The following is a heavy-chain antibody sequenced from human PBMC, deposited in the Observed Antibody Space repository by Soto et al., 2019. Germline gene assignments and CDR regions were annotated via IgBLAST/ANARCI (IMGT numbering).Heavy chain of an antibody. V-gene: IGHV1-2*02. CDR3: ARDIPMVRGVIMPPNYGMDV. Sequence: ASVKVSCKASGYTFAGYYMHWVRQAPGQGLEWMGWINPNSGGTNYAQKFQGRVTMTRDTSISTAYMELSRLRSDDTVVYYCARDIPMVRGVIMPPNYGMDVWGQGTTVTVSS. D-gene: IGHD3-10*01. J-gene: IGHJ6*02. CDR2: INPNSGGT. CDR1: GYTFAGYY.